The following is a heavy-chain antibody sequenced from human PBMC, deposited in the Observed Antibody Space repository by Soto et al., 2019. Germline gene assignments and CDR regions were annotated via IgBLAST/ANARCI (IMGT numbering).Heavy chain of an antibody. V-gene: IGHV2-26*01. J-gene: IGHJ3*02. D-gene: IGHD3-9*01. CDR3: ARIRKHYDILTGPTVDAFDI. CDR1: GFSLSNARLG. CDR2: IFSNDEK. Sequence: QVTLKESGPVLVKPTETLTLTCTASGFSLSNARLGVSWIRLPPGKPLEWLAHIFSNDEKSSTTSLESRRFISKDASKCQVVLTMTNMDPVDTATCYCARIRKHYDILTGPTVDAFDIWGQGTMVTVSS.